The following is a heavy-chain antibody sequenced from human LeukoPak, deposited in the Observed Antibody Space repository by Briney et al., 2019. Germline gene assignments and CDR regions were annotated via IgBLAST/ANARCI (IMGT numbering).Heavy chain of an antibody. CDR1: GFTFSNAW. J-gene: IGHJ4*02. V-gene: IGHV3-15*01. CDR2: IKSKTDCGTT. CDR3: TSMGITMIVVVSDY. Sequence: PGGSLRLSCAASGFTFSNAWMSWVRQAPGKGLEWVGRIKSKTDCGTTDYAAPVKGRFTISRDDSKNTLYLQMNSLKTEDTAVYYCTSMGITMIVVVSDYWGQGTLVTVSS. D-gene: IGHD3-22*01.